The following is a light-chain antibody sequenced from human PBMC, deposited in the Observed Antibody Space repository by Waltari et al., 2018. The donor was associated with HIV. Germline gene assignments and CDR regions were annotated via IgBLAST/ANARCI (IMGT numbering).Light chain of an antibody. V-gene: IGLV1-44*01. J-gene: IGLJ2*01. CDR2: SNH. CDR1: SPNIGSNT. Sequence: QSVLTQPPSASGPPGQRVTISCSVSSPNIGSNTANWYQQLPGPAPKLLIYSNHQRPSGVADRFSGSKSGTSASLAISGLQSEDEADYYCAAWDDSLNGVVFGGGTKLTVL. CDR3: AAWDDSLNGVV.